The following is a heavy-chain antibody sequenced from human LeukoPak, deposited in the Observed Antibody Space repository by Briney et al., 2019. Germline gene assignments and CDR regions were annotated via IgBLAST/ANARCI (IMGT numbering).Heavy chain of an antibody. CDR3: ARDGDTAAAGYYFDS. V-gene: IGHV3-30-3*01. J-gene: IGHJ4*02. D-gene: IGHD6-13*01. Sequence: AGGSLRLSCAASGFTFSNYAIHWVRQAPGKGLEWVAVISSDGSDKYNADSVKGRFTISRDNSKNMVFLQTNSLRVEDTGVYYCARDGDTAAAGYYFDSWGQGTLVTVSS. CDR2: ISSDGSDK. CDR1: GFTFSNYA.